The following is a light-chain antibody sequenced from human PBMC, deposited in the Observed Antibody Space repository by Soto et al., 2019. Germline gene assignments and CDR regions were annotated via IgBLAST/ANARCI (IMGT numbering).Light chain of an antibody. J-gene: IGKJ1*01. V-gene: IGKV1-8*01. Sequence: AIRMTQSPSSFSASTGDRVTITCRASQGISSYLAWYQQKPGKAPKLLIYAASTLQSGVPSRFSGSGSGTDFTLTISCLQTEDCATYYYQQYYSYPRTFGQGTKVEIK. CDR2: AAS. CDR1: QGISSY. CDR3: QQYYSYPRT.